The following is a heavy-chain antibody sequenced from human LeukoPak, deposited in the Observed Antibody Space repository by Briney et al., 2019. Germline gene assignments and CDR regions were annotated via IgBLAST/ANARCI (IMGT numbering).Heavy chain of an antibody. D-gene: IGHD3-22*01. J-gene: IGHJ5*02. CDR1: GGSISSGGYY. V-gene: IGHV4-61*08. CDR2: IYYSGST. Sequence: SETLSLTCTVSGGSISSGGYYWSWIRQHPGKGLEWIGYIYYSGSTNYNPSLKSRVTISVDTSKNQFSLKLSSVTAADTAVYYCARVLVPSSSFTYYYDSSGYYYDGWFDPWGQGTLVTVSS. CDR3: ARVLVPSSSFTYYYDSSGYYYDGWFDP.